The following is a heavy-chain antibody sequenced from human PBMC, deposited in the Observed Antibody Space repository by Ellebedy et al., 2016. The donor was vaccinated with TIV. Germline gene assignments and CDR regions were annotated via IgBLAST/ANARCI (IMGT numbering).Heavy chain of an antibody. CDR2: ISGTGGTI. CDR3: AKKRVTTTDDFDY. CDR1: GSTFSNFA. J-gene: IGHJ4*02. Sequence: PGGSLRLSCPPSGSTFSNFAMSWVRQAQGKGLEWVSGISGTGGTIYSSDSLKGRFTNSRDNSNNTLYLQMNSLRAEDTAVYYSAKKRVTTTDDFDYWGQGTLVTVSS. D-gene: IGHD2-21*02. V-gene: IGHV3-23*01.